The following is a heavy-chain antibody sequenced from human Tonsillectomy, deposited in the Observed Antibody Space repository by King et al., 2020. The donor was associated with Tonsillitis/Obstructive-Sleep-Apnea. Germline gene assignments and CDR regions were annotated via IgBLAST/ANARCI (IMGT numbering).Heavy chain of an antibody. CDR3: AREITTDAFDI. Sequence: VQLQQWGAGLLKPSETLSLTCAVYVGSFSGYYWSWIRQPPGKGLEWIGEIDHSGSTNYNPSLKSRVTISADTSKTQFSLNMSSVTAADTAVYYCAREITTDAFDIWGQGTMVTVSS. D-gene: IGHD3-3*01. CDR1: VGSFSGYY. V-gene: IGHV4-34*01. J-gene: IGHJ3*02. CDR2: IDHSGST.